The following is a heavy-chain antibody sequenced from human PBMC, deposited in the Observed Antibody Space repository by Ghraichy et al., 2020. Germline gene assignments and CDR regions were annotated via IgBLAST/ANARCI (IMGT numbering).Heavy chain of an antibody. CDR3: TRARWYFGL. CDR1: GGSISSYY. Sequence: SQTLSLTCTVSGGSISSYYWSWIRQPPGKGLEWIGYIYYSGSTNYNPSLKSRVTISVDSSKNQFSLELSSVTAADTAVYYCTRARWYFGLWGRGTLVTVSS. CDR2: IYYSGST. J-gene: IGHJ2*01. V-gene: IGHV4-59*01.